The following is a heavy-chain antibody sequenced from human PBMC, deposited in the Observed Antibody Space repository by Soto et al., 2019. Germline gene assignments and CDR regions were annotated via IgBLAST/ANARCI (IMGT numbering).Heavy chain of an antibody. J-gene: IGHJ4*02. Sequence: SVKVSCKASGGIFSTYAISWLRQAPGQGLEWMGGIIPIFGTPNYAQRFQGRVTITADESTSTAYMELSRLRSEDTAVYYCARDRDDYGSGNYYNRIDFWGQGNLVTVS. CDR2: IIPIFGTP. CDR3: ARDRDDYGSGNYYNRIDF. CDR1: GGIFSTYA. V-gene: IGHV1-69*13. D-gene: IGHD3-10*01.